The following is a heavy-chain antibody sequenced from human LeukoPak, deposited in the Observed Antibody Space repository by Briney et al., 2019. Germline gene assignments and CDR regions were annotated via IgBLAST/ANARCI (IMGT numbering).Heavy chain of an antibody. V-gene: IGHV3-23*01. Sequence: GGSLRLSCTASGFTFSSYGMSWVRQAPGKGLEWVSAISSSGGSTYYADSVKGRLTISRDNSKNTLYLQMNSLRADDTAVYYCAKKPNTAMVNIDYWGQGTLVTVSS. D-gene: IGHD5-18*01. J-gene: IGHJ4*02. CDR2: ISSSGGST. CDR1: GFTFSSYG. CDR3: AKKPNTAMVNIDY.